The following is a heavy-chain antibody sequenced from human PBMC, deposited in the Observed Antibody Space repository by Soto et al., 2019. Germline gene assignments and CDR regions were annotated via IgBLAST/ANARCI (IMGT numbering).Heavy chain of an antibody. Sequence: SETLSLTCTVSGGSISSYYWSWIRQPPGKGLEWIGYIYYSGSTNYNPSLKSRVTISVDTSKNQFSLKLSSVTAADTAVYYCARLNDSSGYRILGYFDYWGQGTLVTVSS. CDR2: IYYSGST. V-gene: IGHV4-59*01. D-gene: IGHD3-22*01. CDR1: GGSISSYY. CDR3: ARLNDSSGYRILGYFDY. J-gene: IGHJ4*02.